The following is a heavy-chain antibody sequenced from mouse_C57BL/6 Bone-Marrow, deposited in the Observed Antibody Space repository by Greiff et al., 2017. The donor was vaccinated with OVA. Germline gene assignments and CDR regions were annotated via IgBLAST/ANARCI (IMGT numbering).Heavy chain of an antibody. Sequence: VQLQESGPGLVQPSQSLSITCTVSGFSLTSYGVHWVRQSPGKGLEWLGVIWRGGSTDYNAAFMSRLSITKDNSKSQVFFKMNSLQADDTAIYYCAKKKASYDAMDYWGQGTSVTVSS. J-gene: IGHJ4*01. CDR3: AKKKASYDAMDY. CDR1: GFSLTSYG. D-gene: IGHD3-2*02. V-gene: IGHV2-5*01. CDR2: IWRGGST.